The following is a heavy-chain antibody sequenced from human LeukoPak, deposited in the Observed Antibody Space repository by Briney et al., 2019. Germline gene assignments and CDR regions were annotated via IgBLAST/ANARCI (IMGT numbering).Heavy chain of an antibody. J-gene: IGHJ4*02. CDR1: GFSISSGYY. CDR2: FYHSGST. CDR3: ARDRDYDILTGYYDY. Sequence: SETLSLTCTVSGFSISSGYYWGWIRQPPGKGLEWIGSFYHSGSTYYNPSLKSRVTISVDTSKNQFSLKLSSVTAADTAVYYCARDRDYDILTGYYDYWGQGTLVTVSS. D-gene: IGHD3-9*01. V-gene: IGHV4-38-2*02.